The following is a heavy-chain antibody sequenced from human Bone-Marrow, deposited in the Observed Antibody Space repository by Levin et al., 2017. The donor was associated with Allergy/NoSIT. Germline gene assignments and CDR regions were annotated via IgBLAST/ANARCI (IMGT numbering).Heavy chain of an antibody. CDR3: ARDWVQRSGYDL. CDR2: IYYSGST. D-gene: IGHD5-12*01. Sequence: SQTLSLPCTVSGGSIRSGGYYWSWIRQHPGKGLEWIGYIYYSGSTYYNPSLKSRVTISVDTSKNQFSLKLSSVTAADTAVYYCARDWVQRSGYDLWGQGTLVTVSS. V-gene: IGHV4-31*03. J-gene: IGHJ4*02. CDR1: GGSIRSGGYY.